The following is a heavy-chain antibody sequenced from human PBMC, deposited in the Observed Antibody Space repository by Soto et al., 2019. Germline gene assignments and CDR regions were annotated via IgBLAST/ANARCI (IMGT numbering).Heavy chain of an antibody. J-gene: IGHJ4*02. CDR1: GDSIDTSSYC. D-gene: IGHD2-15*01. CDR3: ARQGEHGSSYFFDS. Sequence: NPSEALSLTCTVSGDSIDTSSYCWGWIRQPPGKGLEWIGSVCYRGTTYYNPSLKSRLTISVDTSKRQFSLKLSSVTAADTAVFYCARQGEHGSSYFFDSWGQGTLVTVSS. V-gene: IGHV4-39*01. CDR2: VCYRGTT.